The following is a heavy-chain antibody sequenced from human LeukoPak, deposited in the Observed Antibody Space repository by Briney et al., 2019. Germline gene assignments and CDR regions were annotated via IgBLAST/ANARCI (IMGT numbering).Heavy chain of an antibody. CDR3: ARITYGDYFDS. D-gene: IGHD3-16*01. V-gene: IGHV4-39*07. J-gene: IGHJ4*02. Sequence: PSETLSLPCTVSNGSISSSSYYWGWIRQPPGKGLEWIGSIYYSGSTNYNASLRSRVTISVDTSKNQFSLKVSSVTAADTAVYYCARITYGDYFDSWGQGTLVTVSS. CDR1: NGSISSSSYY. CDR2: IYYSGST.